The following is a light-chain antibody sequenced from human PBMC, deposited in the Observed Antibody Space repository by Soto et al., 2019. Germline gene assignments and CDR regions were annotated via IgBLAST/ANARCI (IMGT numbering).Light chain of an antibody. J-gene: IGLJ1*01. CDR1: SSDIGGYNY. CDR3: SSFTSRHTYV. Sequence: QSALTQPASVSGSPGQSTTISCTGTSSDIGGYNYVSWYQHLPGEAPKLIIYDVSDRPSGVSTRFSGSKSGNTASLTISGLQAEDEGDYYCSSFTSRHTYVFGTWTKLTVL. V-gene: IGLV2-14*03. CDR2: DVS.